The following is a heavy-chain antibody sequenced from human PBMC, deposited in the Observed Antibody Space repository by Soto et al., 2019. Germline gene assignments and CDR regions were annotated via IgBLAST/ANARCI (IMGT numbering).Heavy chain of an antibody. CDR3: AKDFGVLTGYFDYFDS. V-gene: IGHV3-23*01. Sequence: EVQLLESGGGLVQPGGSLRLSCAASGFTFSSYAMSWVRQAPGKGLEWVSAISGSGGSTYYADSVKGRFTISRDNSKNTLYLQMNRLRADDTAVYDCAKDFGVLTGYFDYFDSWGQGTLVTVSS. CDR1: GFTFSSYA. CDR2: ISGSGGST. J-gene: IGHJ4*02. D-gene: IGHD3-9*01.